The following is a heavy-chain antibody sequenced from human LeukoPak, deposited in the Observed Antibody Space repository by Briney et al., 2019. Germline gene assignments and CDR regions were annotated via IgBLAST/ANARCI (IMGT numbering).Heavy chain of an antibody. CDR2: FWADRGT. CDR1: GGSISSGYYY. J-gene: IGHJ4*02. Sequence: SQTLSLTCTVSGGSISSGYYYWSWIRQPAGKGLEWIGRFWADRGTDYNPSLKSRVTISVDTSKNQFSLKLSSVTAADTAVYYCARHSAATYYYDSSGPPDYWGQGTLVTVSS. D-gene: IGHD3-22*01. CDR3: ARHSAATYYYDSSGPPDY. V-gene: IGHV4-61*02.